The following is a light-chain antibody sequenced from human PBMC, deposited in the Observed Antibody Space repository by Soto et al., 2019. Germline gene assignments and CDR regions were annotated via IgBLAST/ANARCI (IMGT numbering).Light chain of an antibody. J-gene: IGKJ2*01. Sequence: DIQMTQSPSSLSASVGDRVTITCRASQGIRNDLGWYQQKPGKAPKRMKSAAYRLQSGVPSRFSVSGPCTEFTLTITSLQPEDFAPSYCQPHNSYPYTFGQGTRLEIK. CDR1: QGIRND. CDR2: AAY. V-gene: IGKV1-17*01. CDR3: QPHNSYPYT.